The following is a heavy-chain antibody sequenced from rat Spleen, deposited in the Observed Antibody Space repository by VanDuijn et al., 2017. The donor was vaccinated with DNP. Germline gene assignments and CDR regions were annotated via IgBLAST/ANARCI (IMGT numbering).Heavy chain of an antibody. CDR2: ITESGGST. Sequence: EVQLVESGGGLVQPGRSLKLSCAASGFTFSNYGMAWIRQVPGKGLEWVASITESGGSTYYPDSVKGRFTISRDNAKSTLYLQMDSLRSEDTATYYCARLGEAYFDYWGQGVMVTVSS. CDR3: ARLGEAYFDY. D-gene: IGHD4-3*01. CDR1: GFTFSNYG. V-gene: IGHV5-29*01. J-gene: IGHJ2*01.